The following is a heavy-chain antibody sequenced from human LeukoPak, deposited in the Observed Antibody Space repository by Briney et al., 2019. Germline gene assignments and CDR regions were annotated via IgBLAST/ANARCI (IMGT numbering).Heavy chain of an antibody. Sequence: ASVKVSCKASGGTFSSYAISWVRQAPGQGLEWMGGIIPIFGTANYAQKFQGRVTITADESTSTAYMELSSLRSEDTAVYYCAREMTDYYDSSGYYFDYWGQGTLVTVPS. CDR1: GGTFSSYA. CDR2: IIPIFGTA. D-gene: IGHD3-22*01. J-gene: IGHJ4*02. V-gene: IGHV1-69*01. CDR3: AREMTDYYDSSGYYFDY.